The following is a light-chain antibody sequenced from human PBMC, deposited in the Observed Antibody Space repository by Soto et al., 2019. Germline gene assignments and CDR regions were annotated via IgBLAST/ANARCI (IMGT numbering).Light chain of an antibody. Sequence: EVVLTQSPGTLSLSPGERATLSCRASQSVNSDLAWYHQKPGQAPRLLISDASNRATGIPDRFSGNGSGTDFTLTISRLEPGDFAVYYCQQYAVSPITFGQGTRLDIK. CDR2: DAS. V-gene: IGKV3-20*01. CDR3: QQYAVSPIT. J-gene: IGKJ5*01. CDR1: QSVNSD.